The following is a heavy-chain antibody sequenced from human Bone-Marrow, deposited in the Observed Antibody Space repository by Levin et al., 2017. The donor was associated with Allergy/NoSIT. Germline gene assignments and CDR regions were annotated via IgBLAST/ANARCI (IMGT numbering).Heavy chain of an antibody. CDR2: IFTTGST. J-gene: IGHJ5*02. D-gene: IGHD3-10*01. Sequence: SETLSLTCLVSGGSNSNYYWSWIRQPAGKGLEWIGNIFTTGSTNYNPSLKNRVTMSMGPSKNQFSLNLTSVTAADTAVYSCARGGNWFDPWGQGSPVTRSS. CDR1: GGSNSNYY. CDR3: ARGGNWFDP. V-gene: IGHV4-4*07.